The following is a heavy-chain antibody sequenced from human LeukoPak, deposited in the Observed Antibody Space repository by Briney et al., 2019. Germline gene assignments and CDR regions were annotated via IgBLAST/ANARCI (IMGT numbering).Heavy chain of an antibody. J-gene: IGHJ4*02. CDR1: GFTFSSYA. V-gene: IGHV3-30*04. CDR3: ARDGGVPAAMTAGRGYFDY. Sequence: PGGSLRLSCAASGFTFSSYAMHWVRQAPGKGLEWVAVISYDGSNKYYADSVKGRLTISRDNSKNTLYLQMNSLRAEDTAVYYRARDGGVPAAMTAGRGYFDYWGQGTLVTVSS. D-gene: IGHD2-2*01. CDR2: ISYDGSNK.